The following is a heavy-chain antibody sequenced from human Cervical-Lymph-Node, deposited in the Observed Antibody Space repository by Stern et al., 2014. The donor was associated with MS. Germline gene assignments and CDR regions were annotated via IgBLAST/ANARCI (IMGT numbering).Heavy chain of an antibody. V-gene: IGHV5-51*01. Sequence: EMQLVESGPEVKRPGESLKISCQASGYTFTSYWIGWGRQMPGKGLEWIAIIFPGGSDIRYSPSFQGQVTISADKSTSTAYLQWNNLKASDTAIYYCARQRYFDYWGQGTLVTVSS. CDR2: IFPGGSDI. CDR1: GYTFTSYW. J-gene: IGHJ4*02. CDR3: ARQRYFDY.